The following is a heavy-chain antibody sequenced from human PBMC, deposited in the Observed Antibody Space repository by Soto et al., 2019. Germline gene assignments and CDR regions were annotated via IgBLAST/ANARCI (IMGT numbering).Heavy chain of an antibody. Sequence: EVQLAESGGGLAQPGGSLRLSCAASGFTLSGYAMDWVRQAPGKGLEYVSGISSNGVGTYYANSVQGRFTISRDNSRNMVYLQMGSLRPEDMAVYYCARRARPDFYYMDVWGKGTTVTVSS. CDR2: ISSNGVGT. J-gene: IGHJ6*03. CDR1: GFTLSGYA. V-gene: IGHV3-64*01. CDR3: ARRARPDFYYMDV. D-gene: IGHD6-6*01.